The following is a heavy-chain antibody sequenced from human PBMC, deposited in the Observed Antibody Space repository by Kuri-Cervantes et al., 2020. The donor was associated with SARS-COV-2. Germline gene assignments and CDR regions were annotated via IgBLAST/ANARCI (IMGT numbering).Heavy chain of an antibody. V-gene: IGHV1-8*03. Sequence: ASVKVSCKASGGTFSSYAISWVRQAPGQGLEWMGIINPSGGSTSYAQKFQGRVTITRNTSISTAYMELSSLRSEDTAVYYCARGDDFWTGADYFDYWGQGTLVTVSS. CDR2: INPSGGST. J-gene: IGHJ4*02. CDR3: ARGDDFWTGADYFDY. CDR1: GGTFSSYA. D-gene: IGHD3-3*01.